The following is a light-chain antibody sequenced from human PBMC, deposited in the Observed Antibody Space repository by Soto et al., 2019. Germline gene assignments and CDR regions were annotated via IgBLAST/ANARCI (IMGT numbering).Light chain of an antibody. V-gene: IGKV1-5*01. CDR2: AAS. Sequence: DIQMTQSPSTLSASVGDRVTIYCRASQSISRWLAWYQQRPGKAPKLLIFAASCLQSGVRLRFSGSSSAPVFTLTISSLQPEDFVTYSWQQNDSSPPTFGQGPKWIS. CDR1: QSISRW. J-gene: IGKJ1*01. CDR3: QQNDSSPPT.